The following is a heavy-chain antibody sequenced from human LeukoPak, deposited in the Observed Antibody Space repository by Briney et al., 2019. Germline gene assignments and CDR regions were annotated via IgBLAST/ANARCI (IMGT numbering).Heavy chain of an antibody. CDR1: GFTFSDYY. V-gene: IGHV3-23*01. CDR3: AREPSPHDAFDI. Sequence: PGGSLRLSCAASGFTFSDYYMSWVRQAPGKGLEWVSAISGDGTRTYYADSVKGRFTISRDNSKNTLYLEMSSLRAEDTAVYYCAREPSPHDAFDIWGLGTMVTVSS. CDR2: ISGDGTRT. J-gene: IGHJ3*02.